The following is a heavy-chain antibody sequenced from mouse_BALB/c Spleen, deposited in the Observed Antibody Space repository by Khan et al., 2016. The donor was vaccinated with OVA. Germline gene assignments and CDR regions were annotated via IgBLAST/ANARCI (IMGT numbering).Heavy chain of an antibody. CDR1: GYTFTSYW. J-gene: IGHJ4*01. CDR3: ARSNYYGSSLYVMDY. CDR2: IAPGSGSV. Sequence: DLVKPGASVKLSCKASGYTFTSYWINWIKQRPGQGLEWIGRIAPGSGSVYHIEMFKGKATLTVDTSSSTAYIQLSSLSSEDSAVYFCARSNYYGSSLYVMDYWGQGTSVTVSS. V-gene: IGHV1S41*01. D-gene: IGHD1-1*01.